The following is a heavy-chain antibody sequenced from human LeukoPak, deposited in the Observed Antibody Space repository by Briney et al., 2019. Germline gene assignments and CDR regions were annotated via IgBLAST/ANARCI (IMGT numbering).Heavy chain of an antibody. D-gene: IGHD6-13*01. CDR2: ISTSSSTI. J-gene: IGHJ4*02. Sequence: GGSLRLSCAASGFSFRSYSMSWVRQAPGKGLEWVSYISTSSSTIYYADSVKGRFTISRDNAKNSLYLQMNSLRDEDTAVYYCARQQQLDYWGQGTLVTVSS. CDR3: ARQQQLDY. CDR1: GFSFRSYS. V-gene: IGHV3-48*02.